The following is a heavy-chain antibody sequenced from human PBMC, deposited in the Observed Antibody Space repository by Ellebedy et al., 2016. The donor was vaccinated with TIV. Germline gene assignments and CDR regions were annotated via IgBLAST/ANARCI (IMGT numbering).Heavy chain of an antibody. CDR2: ISGSGGST. CDR3: AKDGALHYFDY. Sequence: GESLKISCAASGFTFSSYAMSWVRQAPGKGLEWVSAISGSGGSTYYADSVKGRFTISRDNSKNTLYLQMNSLRAEDTAVYYCAKDGALHYFDYWGQGTLVTVSS. J-gene: IGHJ4*02. V-gene: IGHV3-23*01. D-gene: IGHD3-16*01. CDR1: GFTFSSYA.